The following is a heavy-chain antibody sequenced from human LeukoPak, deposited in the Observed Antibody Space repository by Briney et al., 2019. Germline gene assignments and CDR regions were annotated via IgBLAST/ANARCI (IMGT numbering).Heavy chain of an antibody. CDR3: ARDWGEGIAAHHDY. CDR1: GFTFSSYS. CDR2: ISSSSSYI. J-gene: IGHJ4*02. Sequence: GGSLRLSCAISGFTFSSYSMNWVRQAPGKGLEWVSSISSSSSYIYYADSVKGRFTISRDNAKNSLYLQMNSLRAEDTAVYYCARDWGEGIAAHHDYWGQGTLVTVSS. V-gene: IGHV3-21*01. D-gene: IGHD6-13*01.